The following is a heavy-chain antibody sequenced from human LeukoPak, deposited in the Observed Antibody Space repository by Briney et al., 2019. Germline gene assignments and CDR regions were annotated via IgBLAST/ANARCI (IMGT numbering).Heavy chain of an antibody. V-gene: IGHV4-59*11. CDR2: IFNTGNT. CDR3: ASRPADTTWYGVFDY. CDR1: GGSINSHY. J-gene: IGHJ4*02. D-gene: IGHD3-10*01. Sequence: PSETLSLTCSVSGGSINSHYWSWIRQPPGKRLEWIGYIFNTGNTNYNPSLASRVTMSVDTSRAQFFLRLSSVTAADTAIYYCASRPADTTWYGVFDYWSQGTLVTVSS.